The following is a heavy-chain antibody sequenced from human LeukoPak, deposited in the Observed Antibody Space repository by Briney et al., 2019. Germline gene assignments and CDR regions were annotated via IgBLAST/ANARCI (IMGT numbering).Heavy chain of an antibody. J-gene: IGHJ4*02. V-gene: IGHV3-21*01. Sequence: GGSLRLSCAASGFTFSSYSMNWVRQAPGKGLEWVSSISSSSSYIYYADSVKGRFTISRDNAKNSLYLQMNSLRAEDTAVYYCARAGGSHGTFDYWGQGTLVTVSS. CDR1: GFTFSSYS. CDR3: ARAGGSHGTFDY. CDR2: ISSSSSYI. D-gene: IGHD1-26*01.